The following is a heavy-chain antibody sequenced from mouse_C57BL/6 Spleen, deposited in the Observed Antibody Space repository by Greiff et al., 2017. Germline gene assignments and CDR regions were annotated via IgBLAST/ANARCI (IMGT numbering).Heavy chain of an antibody. CDR2: IHPNSGST. Sequence: LQQPGAELVKPGASVKLSCKASGYTFTSYWMHWVKQRPGQGLEWIGMIHPNSGSTNYNEKFKSKATLTVDKSSSTAYMQLSSLTSEDSAVYYCAVDSSGYGFAYWGQGTLVTVSA. CDR3: AVDSSGYGFAY. J-gene: IGHJ3*01. D-gene: IGHD3-2*02. V-gene: IGHV1-64*01. CDR1: GYTFTSYW.